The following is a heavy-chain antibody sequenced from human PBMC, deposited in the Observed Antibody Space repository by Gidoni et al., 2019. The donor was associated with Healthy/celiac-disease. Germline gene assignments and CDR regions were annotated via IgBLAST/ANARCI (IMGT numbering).Heavy chain of an antibody. Sequence: EVQLVESGGGLVQPGGYLRLSCAASGFPFSTYAMSWFRQAPGKGLEWVSAISGSGGSTYYADSVKGRFTISRDNSKNTLYLQMNSLRAEDTAVYYCAQNLQPPQTTVTTYSYYYYYYGMDVWGQGTTVTVSS. CDR1: GFPFSTYA. J-gene: IGHJ6*02. CDR3: AQNLQPPQTTVTTYSYYYYYYGMDV. CDR2: ISGSGGST. D-gene: IGHD4-17*01. V-gene: IGHV3-23*04.